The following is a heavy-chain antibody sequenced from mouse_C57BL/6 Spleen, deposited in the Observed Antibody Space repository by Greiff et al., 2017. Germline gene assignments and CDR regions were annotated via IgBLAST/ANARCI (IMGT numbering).Heavy chain of an antibody. V-gene: IGHV1-55*01. Sequence: VQLQQPGAELVKPGASVKMSCKASGYTFTSYWITWVKQRPGQGLEWIGDIYPGSGSTNYNEKFKSKATLTVDTSSSTAYMQLSSLTSEDSAVYYCARSPADSSGYSYWGQGTTLTVSS. CDR1: GYTFTSYW. CDR3: ARSPADSSGYSY. J-gene: IGHJ2*01. D-gene: IGHD3-2*02. CDR2: IYPGSGST.